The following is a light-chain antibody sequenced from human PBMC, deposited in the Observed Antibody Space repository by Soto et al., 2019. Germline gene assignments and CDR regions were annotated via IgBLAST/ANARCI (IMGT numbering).Light chain of an antibody. CDR2: GVF. CDR3: QHYDGSPRT. CDR1: QTVNSDY. Sequence: ETVLTQSPGTVSLSPGERATLSCTTSQTVNSDYLAWYQQKPGQAPRLLIYGVFNRATGIPDRFSGSGSGTYFTLTISGLDPEDSEVYYCQHYDGSPRTFGQGTNLEI. J-gene: IGKJ2*01. V-gene: IGKV3-20*01.